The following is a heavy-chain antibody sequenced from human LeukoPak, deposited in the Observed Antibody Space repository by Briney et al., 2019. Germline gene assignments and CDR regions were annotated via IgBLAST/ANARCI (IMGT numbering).Heavy chain of an antibody. CDR2: LYYSGST. D-gene: IGHD4-11*01. CDR3: AREQELFEY. CDR1: GGSISSSNW. V-gene: IGHV4-4*02. J-gene: IGHJ4*02. Sequence: PSGTLSLTCAVSGGSISSSNWWSWVRQPPGKGLEWIGSLYYSGSTYYNPSLKSRVIISVDTSKNLFSLKLSSVTAADTAVYYCAREQELFEYWGQGTLVTVSS.